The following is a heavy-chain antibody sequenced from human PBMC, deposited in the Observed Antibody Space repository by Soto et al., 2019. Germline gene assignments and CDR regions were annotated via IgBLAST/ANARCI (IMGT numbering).Heavy chain of an antibody. Sequence: PSETLSLTCTVSGGSISSGGYYLSWIRQHPGKGLEWIGYIYYSGSTYYNPSLKSRVTISVDTSKNQFSLKLSSVTAADAAVYYCARGGSYYDSSGLPWFDPWGQGTLVTVSS. CDR3: ARGGSYYDSSGLPWFDP. CDR1: GGSISSGGYY. V-gene: IGHV4-31*03. J-gene: IGHJ5*02. D-gene: IGHD3-22*01. CDR2: IYYSGST.